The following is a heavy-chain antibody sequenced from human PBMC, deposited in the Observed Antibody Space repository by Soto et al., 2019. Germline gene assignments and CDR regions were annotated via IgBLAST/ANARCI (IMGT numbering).Heavy chain of an antibody. D-gene: IGHD1-7*01. CDR3: ARVGNWNYYFDY. Sequence: SETLSLTCTVSGGSISSYYWSWIRQPPGKGLEWIGYIYYSGSTNYNPSLKSRVTISVDTSKNQFSLKLSSVTAADTAVYYCARVGNWNYYFDYWGKGTLVTVAS. CDR1: GGSISSYY. CDR2: IYYSGST. J-gene: IGHJ4*02. V-gene: IGHV4-59*01.